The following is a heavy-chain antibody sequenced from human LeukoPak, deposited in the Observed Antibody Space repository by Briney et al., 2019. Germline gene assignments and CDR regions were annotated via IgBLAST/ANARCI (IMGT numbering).Heavy chain of an antibody. D-gene: IGHD4-17*01. CDR3: ATPPEDYGDYYYYGMDV. J-gene: IGHJ6*02. V-gene: IGHV1-2*02. CDR2: INPNSGGT. CDR1: GYTFTGYY. Sequence: GASVKVSCKASGYTFTGYYMHWVRQAPGQGLEWMGWINPNSGGTNYAQKFRGRVTMTRDTSISTAYMELSRLRSDDTAVYYCATPPEDYGDYYYYGMDVWGQGTTVTVSS.